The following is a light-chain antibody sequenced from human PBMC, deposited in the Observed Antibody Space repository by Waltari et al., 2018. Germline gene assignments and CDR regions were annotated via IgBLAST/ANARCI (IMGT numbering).Light chain of an antibody. CDR1: PSVRSS. CDR3: QQYDKWPRT. CDR2: GAS. J-gene: IGKJ1*01. V-gene: IGKV3-15*01. Sequence: EIVMTQSPATLSVSPGARATLSCRASPSVRSSLAWYRQKPGQDPRRLIYGASTRATDVPDRFSGSGSETEFTLTISSVQSEDFAVYYCQQYDKWPRTFGQGTKVEI.